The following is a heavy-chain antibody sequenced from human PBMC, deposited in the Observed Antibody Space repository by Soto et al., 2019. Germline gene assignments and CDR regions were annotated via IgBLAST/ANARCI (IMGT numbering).Heavy chain of an antibody. V-gene: IGHV4-39*01. J-gene: IGHJ5*02. CDR2: IYYSGST. CDR1: GGSISSSSYY. Sequence: SETLSLTCTVSGGSISSSSYYWGWIRQPPGKGLEWIGSIYYSGSTYYNPSLKSRVTISVDTSKNQFSLKLSSVTAADTAVYYCVPSKWFDPWGQGTLVTVSS. CDR3: VPSKWFDP.